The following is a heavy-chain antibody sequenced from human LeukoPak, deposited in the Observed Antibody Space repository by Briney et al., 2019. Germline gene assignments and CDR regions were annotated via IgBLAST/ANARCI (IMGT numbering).Heavy chain of an antibody. Sequence: GSLRLSCAASGFTFSNYAMSWVRQAPRQGLEWVSAISGGGSTTYSADSVKGRFTISRDNSKNTLYLQMNSLRAEDTAVYYCASPDRYTIFWGQGTLVTVSS. J-gene: IGHJ4*02. CDR1: GFTFSNYA. V-gene: IGHV3-23*01. D-gene: IGHD3-9*01. CDR2: ISGGGSTT. CDR3: ASPDRYTIF.